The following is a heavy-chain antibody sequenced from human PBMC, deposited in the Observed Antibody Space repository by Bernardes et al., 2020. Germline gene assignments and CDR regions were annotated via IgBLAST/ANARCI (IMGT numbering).Heavy chain of an antibody. CDR1: GFTFSNSG. J-gene: IGHJ4*02. V-gene: IGHV3-48*01. CDR3: AMFPTVSMVAT. Sequence: GGSLRLSCEASGFTFSNSGMIWVRQAPGKGLEWISYIDSSRITTQYADSVQGRFTISRDNVKNSLFLHMRGLRVEDTAVYFCAMFPTVSMVATWGQGTLVTVSS. D-gene: IGHD3-10*01. CDR2: IDSSRITT.